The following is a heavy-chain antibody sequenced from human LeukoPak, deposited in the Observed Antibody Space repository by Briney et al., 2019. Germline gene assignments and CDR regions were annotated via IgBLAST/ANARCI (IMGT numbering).Heavy chain of an antibody. J-gene: IGHJ4*02. CDR3: ARHPYYDSRGYYVY. CDR2: ISPYNGNT. Sequence: GASVKVSCKASGYMFTSYAISWVRQAPGQGLEWMGWISPYNGNTNCAQKLQGRVTMTTDTSTTTAYMELRSLRSDDTAIYYCARHPYYDSRGYYVYWGQGTLVTVSS. D-gene: IGHD3-22*01. CDR1: GYMFTSYA. V-gene: IGHV1-18*01.